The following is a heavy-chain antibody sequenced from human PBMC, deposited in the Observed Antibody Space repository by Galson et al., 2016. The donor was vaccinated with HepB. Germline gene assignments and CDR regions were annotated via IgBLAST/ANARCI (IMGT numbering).Heavy chain of an antibody. J-gene: IGHJ3*01. V-gene: IGHV3-21*01. CDR2: ITSSSSYI. Sequence: SLRLSCAASGFTFSSYGMHWVRQAPGKGLELVSSITSSSSYIYYTDSVKGRFTISRDNAKNSLYLQMNSLRAEDTAIYYCAKDRGDYIWGTYRYTLDAFDVWGQGTMVAVSS. D-gene: IGHD3-16*02. CDR1: GFTFSSYG. CDR3: AKDRGDYIWGTYRYTLDAFDV.